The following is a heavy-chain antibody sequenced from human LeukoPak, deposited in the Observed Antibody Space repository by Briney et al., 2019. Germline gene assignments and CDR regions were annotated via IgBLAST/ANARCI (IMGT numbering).Heavy chain of an antibody. CDR1: GGSFSGFY. J-gene: IGHJ4*02. CDR2: INDSGTT. Sequence: SETLSLTCAVYGGSFSGFYWSWIRQLPGKGPEWIGDINDSGTTIYNPSLKTRVTISVDTSKNQFSLTLSSVTAADTAVYYCARKCRLRGRCPFNYWGQGTLVTVSS. D-gene: IGHD4-17*01. CDR3: ARKCRLRGRCPFNY. V-gene: IGHV4-34*01.